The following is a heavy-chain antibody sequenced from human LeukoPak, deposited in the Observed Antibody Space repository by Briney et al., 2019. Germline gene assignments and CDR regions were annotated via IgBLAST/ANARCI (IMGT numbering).Heavy chain of an antibody. D-gene: IGHD5-18*01. J-gene: IGHJ4*02. V-gene: IGHV3-23*01. Sequence: PGGSPRLSCAASGFTFSSYAMSWVRQAPGKGLEWVSAISGSGGSTYYADSVKGRFTISRDNSKNTLYLQMNSLRAEDTAVYYCANGEDTAMVACPFDYWGQGTLVTVSS. CDR1: GFTFSSYA. CDR3: ANGEDTAMVACPFDY. CDR2: ISGSGGST.